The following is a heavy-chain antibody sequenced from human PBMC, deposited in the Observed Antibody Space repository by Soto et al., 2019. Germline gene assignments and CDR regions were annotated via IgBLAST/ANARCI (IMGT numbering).Heavy chain of an antibody. J-gene: IGHJ6*03. CDR3: ARSPQYCTNGVCYFYYMDV. V-gene: IGHV4-39*01. CDR2: IYYSGST. D-gene: IGHD2-8*01. CDR1: GGSISISSYY. Sequence: PSETLSLTCTVSGGSISISSYYWCWIRHPPGKGLEWIGSIYYSGSTYYNPSLKSRVTISVDTSKNQFSLKLSSVTAADTAVYYCARSPQYCTNGVCYFYYMDVWGKGTTVTVSS.